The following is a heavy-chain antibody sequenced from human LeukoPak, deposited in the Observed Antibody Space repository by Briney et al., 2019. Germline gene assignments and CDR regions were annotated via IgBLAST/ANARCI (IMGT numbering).Heavy chain of an antibody. CDR2: ISGSGGST. V-gene: IGHV3-23*01. J-gene: IGHJ4*02. D-gene: IGHD2-15*01. Sequence: TGGSLRLSCAASEFSVGSNYMTWVRQAPGKGLEWVSAISGSGGSTYYADSVKGRFIISRDNSKNTLYLQMNSLRAEDTAVYYCAKFALRYCSGGSCHPFDYWGQGTLVTVSS. CDR1: EFSVGSNY. CDR3: AKFALRYCSGGSCHPFDY.